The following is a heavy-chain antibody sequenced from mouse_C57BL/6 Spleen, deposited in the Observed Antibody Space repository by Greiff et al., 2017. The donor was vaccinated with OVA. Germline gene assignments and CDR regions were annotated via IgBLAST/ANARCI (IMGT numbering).Heavy chain of an antibody. Sequence: QVQLQQPGAELVKPGASVKLSCKASGYTFTSYWMQWVKQRPGQGLEWIGEIDPSDGYTNYNQKFKGQATLTVDTSSSTAYMQLSSLTSEDAAVYYGAREGGYLLAMDDWGQGTSVTVSS. CDR2: IDPSDGYT. V-gene: IGHV1-50*01. J-gene: IGHJ4*01. CDR3: AREGGYLLAMDD. D-gene: IGHD3-1*01. CDR1: GYTFTSYW.